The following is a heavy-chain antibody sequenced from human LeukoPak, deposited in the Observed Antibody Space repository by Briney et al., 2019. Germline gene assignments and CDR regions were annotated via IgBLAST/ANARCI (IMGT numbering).Heavy chain of an antibody. Sequence: ASVKVSCKASGYTFTDYYMHWVRQAPGQTFEWLAWINPKSGDTHYTQKFQGRVTVTTDTSITSVYMELSGLQSDDTAEYYCVRDLTGGSGDWGQGTLVTVSS. J-gene: IGHJ4*02. CDR2: INPKSGDT. CDR1: GYTFTDYY. V-gene: IGHV1-2*02. CDR3: VRDLTGGSGD. D-gene: IGHD6-19*01.